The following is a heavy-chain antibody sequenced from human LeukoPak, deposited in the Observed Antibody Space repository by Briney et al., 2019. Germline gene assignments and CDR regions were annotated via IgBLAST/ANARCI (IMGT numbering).Heavy chain of an antibody. Sequence: PSETLSLTCTVSGGSISSSSYYWGWIRQPPGKGLEWIGTISYGGNTYFNPSLKSRVTISVDTSKNQVSLKLRSVTAADTAVYYCARGDSGWYLGLGFDYWGQGTLVTVSS. J-gene: IGHJ4*02. CDR3: ARGDSGWYLGLGFDY. CDR1: GGSISSSSYY. D-gene: IGHD6-19*01. V-gene: IGHV4-39*07. CDR2: ISYGGNT.